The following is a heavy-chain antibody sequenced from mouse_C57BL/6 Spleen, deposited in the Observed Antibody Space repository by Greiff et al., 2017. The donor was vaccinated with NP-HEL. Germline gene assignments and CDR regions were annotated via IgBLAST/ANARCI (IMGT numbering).Heavy chain of an antibody. J-gene: IGHJ2*01. Sequence: QVQLKQSGAELVRPGASVTLSCKASGYTFTDYEMHWVKQTPVHGLEWIGAIDPETGGTAYNQKFKGKAILTADKSSSTAYMELRSLTSEDSAVYYCTRWGYYGVLDYWGQGTTLTVSS. CDR1: GYTFTDYE. CDR3: TRWGYYGVLDY. D-gene: IGHD2-13*01. CDR2: IDPETGGT. V-gene: IGHV1-15*01.